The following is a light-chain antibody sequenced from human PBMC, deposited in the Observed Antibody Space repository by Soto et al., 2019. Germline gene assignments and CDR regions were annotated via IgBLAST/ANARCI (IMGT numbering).Light chain of an antibody. CDR1: QSVGSY. CDR3: QQRSDWSWT. Sequence: EIVFTQSPATLSLSPGERATLSCRASQSVGSYLAWFQQKPGQAPRLLIYGASNRAPGIAARFSGSGSGTDFTLTISSLEPEDFAIYYCQQRSDWSWTFGQGTKVDIK. J-gene: IGKJ1*01. V-gene: IGKV3-11*01. CDR2: GAS.